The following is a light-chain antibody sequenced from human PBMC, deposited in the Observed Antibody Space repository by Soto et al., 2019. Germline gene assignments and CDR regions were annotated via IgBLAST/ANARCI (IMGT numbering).Light chain of an antibody. CDR3: PQYGSSPRT. CDR1: QSVSSN. Sequence: EVVLTQSPGTLSLSPGERATLSCRASQSVSSNLAWYQQKPGQAPMLLIYGASTRATGIPARFSGSGSGTEFTLTISSLQSEDFAVYCCPQYGSSPRTSGQATKVDI. CDR2: GAS. J-gene: IGKJ1*01. V-gene: IGKV3-15*01.